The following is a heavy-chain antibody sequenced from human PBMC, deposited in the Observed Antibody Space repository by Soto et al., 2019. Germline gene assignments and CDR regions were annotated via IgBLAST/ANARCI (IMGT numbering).Heavy chain of an antibody. Sequence: SETLSLTCTVSGGSISSGGYYWSWIRQQPGKGLEWIGYIYYSGSTYYNPSLKSRVTISVDTSKNQFSLKLSSVTAADTAVYYCARGGRRSPVMDVWGQGTTVTVSS. J-gene: IGHJ6*02. CDR2: IYYSGST. CDR3: ARGGRRSPVMDV. V-gene: IGHV4-31*03. CDR1: GGSISSGGYY.